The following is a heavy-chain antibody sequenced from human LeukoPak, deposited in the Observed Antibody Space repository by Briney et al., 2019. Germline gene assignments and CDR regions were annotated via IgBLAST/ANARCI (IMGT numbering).Heavy chain of an antibody. CDR2: ISWNGGST. J-gene: IGHJ5*02. D-gene: IGHD3-10*01. CDR3: ARDSSTMGSFNWFDP. V-gene: IGHV3-20*01. CDR1: GFRFDDFG. Sequence: GGSLRLSCAVSGFRFDDFGMSWVRQAPGKGLEWVSGISWNGGSTGYADSVKGRSTISRDNAKNSLYLQMNSLRAEDTALYHCARDSSTMGSFNWFDPWGQGTLVTVSS.